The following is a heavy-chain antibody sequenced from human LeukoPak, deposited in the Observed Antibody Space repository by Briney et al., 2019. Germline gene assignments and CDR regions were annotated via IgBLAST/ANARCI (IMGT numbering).Heavy chain of an antibody. V-gene: IGHV3-48*04. D-gene: IGHD6-13*01. J-gene: IGHJ4*02. CDR1: GSTFSAYP. CDR2: ISGSGDII. CDR3: AGDMTITGADDY. Sequence: GGSLRLSCTASGSTFSAYPMTWVRQAPGKGLEWVSYISGSGDIIYYADSVKGRFTISRDNAKNSLYLQMDSLRAEDTAIYYCAGDMTITGADDYWGQGTLVTVSS.